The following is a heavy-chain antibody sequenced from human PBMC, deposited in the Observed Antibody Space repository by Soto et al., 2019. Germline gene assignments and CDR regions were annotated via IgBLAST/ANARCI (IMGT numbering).Heavy chain of an antibody. CDR1: GLTLSSYW. CDR2: INKDGSDK. Sequence: EVHPVESGGGLVKPGGSLRLSCAVSGLTLSSYWMSWVRQAPGKGLEWVANINKDGSDKNYLDSVKGRFTVSRDNAKNTLYLQMNGLRVEDTAVYFCARGHYGMEDWGQGTTVTVSS. CDR3: ARGHYGMED. J-gene: IGHJ6*02. V-gene: IGHV3-7*05.